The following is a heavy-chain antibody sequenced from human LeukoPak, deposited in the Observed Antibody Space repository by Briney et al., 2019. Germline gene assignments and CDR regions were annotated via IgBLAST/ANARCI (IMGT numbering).Heavy chain of an antibody. V-gene: IGHV1-69*04. CDR2: IIPMVGIV. CDR3: AKDLGSGSESGDY. CDR1: GGTFSSYT. Sequence: SVKVSCKASGGTFSSYTISWVRQAPGQGLEWMGRIIPMVGIVKYAQKYQGRVTITADKSTTTAYMELSSLRPEDTAVYYCAKDLGSGSESGDYWGQGTLVTVSS. D-gene: IGHD1-26*01. J-gene: IGHJ4*02.